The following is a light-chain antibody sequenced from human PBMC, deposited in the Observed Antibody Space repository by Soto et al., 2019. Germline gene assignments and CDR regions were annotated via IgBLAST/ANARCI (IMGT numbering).Light chain of an antibody. CDR2: LGS. J-gene: IGKJ2*01. V-gene: IGKV2-28*01. Sequence: DIVLTQSPLSLPVTPGEPASISCRSSQSLLHSNGYNYLDWFLQKPGQSPQLLIYLGSNRASGVTDRFSGSGSGTDFTLKISRVEAADVGIYYCLQALQTPLTFGQGTRLEIK. CDR1: QSLLHSNGYNY. CDR3: LQALQTPLT.